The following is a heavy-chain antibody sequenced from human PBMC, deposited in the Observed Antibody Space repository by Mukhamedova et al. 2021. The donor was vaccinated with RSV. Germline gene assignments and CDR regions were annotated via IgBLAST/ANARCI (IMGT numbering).Heavy chain of an antibody. CDR3: AREGNGDYYNWFDP. J-gene: IGHJ5*02. V-gene: IGHV4-59*01. Sequence: GSTNYNPSLKSRVTISVDTSKNQFSLKLSSVTAADTAVYYCAREGNGDYYNWFDPWGRGTLVTVSS. D-gene: IGHD4-17*01. CDR2: GST.